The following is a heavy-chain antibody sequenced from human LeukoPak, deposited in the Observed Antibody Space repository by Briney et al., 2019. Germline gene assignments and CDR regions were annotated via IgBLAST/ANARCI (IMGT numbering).Heavy chain of an antibody. J-gene: IGHJ5*02. CDR1: GGSISSSSYY. CDR2: IYYSGST. CDR3: PRQWASIVGANHWFDP. Sequence: PSETLSLTCTVSGGSISSSSYYWGWIRQPPGKGLEWIGSIYYSGSTYYNPSLKSRVTISVDTSKNQFSLKLSSVTAADTAVYYRPRQWASIVGANHWFDPWGQGTLVTVSS. V-gene: IGHV4-39*01. D-gene: IGHD1-26*01.